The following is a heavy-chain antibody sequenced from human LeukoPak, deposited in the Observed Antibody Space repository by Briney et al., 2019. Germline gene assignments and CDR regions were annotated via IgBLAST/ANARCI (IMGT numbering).Heavy chain of an antibody. CDR2: IIPIFGTA. CDR1: GGTFSSYA. J-gene: IGHJ4*02. Sequence: ASVKVSCKASGGTFSSYAISWVRQAPGQGLEWMGGIIPIFGTANYAQKFQGRVTITADESTSTAYMELSSLRSEDTAVYYCARGGFGWLRGPQQEAELHYFDYWGQGTLVTVSS. V-gene: IGHV1-69*01. D-gene: IGHD5-12*01. CDR3: ARGGFGWLRGPQQEAELHYFDY.